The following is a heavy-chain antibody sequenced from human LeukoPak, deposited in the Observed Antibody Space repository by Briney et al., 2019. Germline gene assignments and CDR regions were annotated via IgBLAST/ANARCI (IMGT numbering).Heavy chain of an antibody. J-gene: IGHJ4*02. CDR3: ARVPRSGWYYFDH. Sequence: AASVKVSCKASGYTFTSYDINWVRQATGQGLEWMGWMNPNSGNTGYAQKFQGRVTMTRDTSTSTVYMELSSLRFEDTAVYYCARVPRSGWYYFDHWGQGTLVTVSS. V-gene: IGHV1-8*01. D-gene: IGHD6-19*01. CDR2: MNPNSGNT. CDR1: GYTFTSYD.